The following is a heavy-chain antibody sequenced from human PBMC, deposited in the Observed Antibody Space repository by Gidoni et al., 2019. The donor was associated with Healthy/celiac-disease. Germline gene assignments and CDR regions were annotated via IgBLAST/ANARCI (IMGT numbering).Heavy chain of an antibody. CDR3: AKADGSGSYFYDY. CDR2: ISGSGGST. CDR1: GFTFSSYA. Sequence: EVQLVESGGGLVQPGGSLRLSCAASGFTFSSYAMSWVRQAPGKGLDWVSSISGSGGSTYYTDSVKGRFTISRDNSKNTLYLQMNSLRAEDTAVYYCAKADGSGSYFYDYWGQGTLVTVSS. V-gene: IGHV3-23*04. J-gene: IGHJ4*02. D-gene: IGHD3-10*01.